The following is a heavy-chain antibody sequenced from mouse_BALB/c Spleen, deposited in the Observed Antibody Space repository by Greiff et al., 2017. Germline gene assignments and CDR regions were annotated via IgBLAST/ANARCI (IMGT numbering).Heavy chain of an antibody. CDR3: VREGGNYAMDY. V-gene: IGHV2-9*02. CDR2: IWAGGST. Sequence: VMLVESGPGLVAPSQSLSITCTVSGFSLTSYGVHWVRQPPGKGLEWLGVIWAGGSTNYNSAFMSRLSISKDNSKSQVFLKMNSLQTDDTAIYYCVREGGNYAMDYWGQGTSVTVSS. CDR1: GFSLTSYG. J-gene: IGHJ4*01.